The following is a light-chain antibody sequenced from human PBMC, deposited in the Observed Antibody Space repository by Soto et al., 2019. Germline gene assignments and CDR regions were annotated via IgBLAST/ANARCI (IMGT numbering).Light chain of an antibody. CDR1: QNIYSN. V-gene: IGKV3-15*01. J-gene: IGKJ1*01. Sequence: EIVMTQSPGTLSLSPGERVTLACRASQNIYSNIAWYQQRPGQAPRLLIYRASTRATGVPARFSGSGSGTDFTLTISSLQSEDFTVYSCLQYHNLWAFGQGTMVDI. CDR3: LQYHNLWA. CDR2: RAS.